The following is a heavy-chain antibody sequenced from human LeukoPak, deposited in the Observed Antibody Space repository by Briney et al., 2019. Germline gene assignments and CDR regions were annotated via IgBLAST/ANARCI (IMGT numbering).Heavy chain of an antibody. D-gene: IGHD6-19*01. CDR2: IGSGGSPI. V-gene: IGHV3-11*01. Sequence: GGSLRLSCAASGFTFSDYYMSWFRQAPGKGLEWVSYIGSGGSPIYYADSVKGRFTVSRDNAKSSLFLQMNNLRAEDTALYYCARALRDSCWYYEYWGQGTLVTVSS. CDR3: ARALRDSCWYYEY. J-gene: IGHJ4*02. CDR1: GFTFSDYY.